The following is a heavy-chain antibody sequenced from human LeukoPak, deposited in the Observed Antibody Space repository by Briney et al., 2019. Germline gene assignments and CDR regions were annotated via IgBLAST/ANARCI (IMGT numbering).Heavy chain of an antibody. CDR1: GGSISSGDYY. Sequence: SQTLSLTCTVSGGSISSGDYYWSWIRQPPGKGLEWIGYIYYSGSTYYNPSLKSRVTISVDTSKNQFSLKLSSVTAADTAVYYCATKSDDSSGYYYGMDVWSQGTLVTVSS. J-gene: IGHJ6*02. CDR2: IYYSGST. D-gene: IGHD3-22*01. V-gene: IGHV4-30-4*01. CDR3: ATKSDDSSGYYYGMDV.